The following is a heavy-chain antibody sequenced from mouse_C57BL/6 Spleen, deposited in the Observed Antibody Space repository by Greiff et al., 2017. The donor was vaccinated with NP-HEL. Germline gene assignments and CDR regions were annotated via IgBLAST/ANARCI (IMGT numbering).Heavy chain of an antibody. CDR1: GFTFSDYG. Sequence: DVMLVESGGGLVKPGGSLKLSCAASGFTFSDYGMHWVRQAPERGLEWVAYISSGSSTIYYADTVKGRFTIARDNAKNTLFLQMTSLRSEDTAMYYCARYYGYDGYYAMDYWGQGTSVTVSS. V-gene: IGHV5-17*01. CDR3: ARYYGYDGYYAMDY. J-gene: IGHJ4*01. CDR2: ISSGSSTI. D-gene: IGHD2-2*01.